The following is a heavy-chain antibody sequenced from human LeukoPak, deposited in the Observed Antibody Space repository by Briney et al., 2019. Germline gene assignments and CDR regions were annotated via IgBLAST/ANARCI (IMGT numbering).Heavy chain of an antibody. D-gene: IGHD3-10*01. CDR1: GGTFISYA. CDR2: IIPILGRA. CDR3: ASWSMVRGVTSNWFDP. V-gene: IGHV1-69*04. J-gene: IGHJ5*02. Sequence: ASVKVSCKASGGTFISYAISWVRQAPGQGLEWMGRIIPILGRANYAQKFQGRVTITAEKYTSTAYMELSSLRSEDTAVYYCASWSMVRGVTSNWFDPWGQGTLVTVSS.